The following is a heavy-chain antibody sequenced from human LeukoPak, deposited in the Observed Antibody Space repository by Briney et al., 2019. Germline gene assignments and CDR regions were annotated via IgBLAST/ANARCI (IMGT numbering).Heavy chain of an antibody. V-gene: IGHV3-21*01. CDR1: GFTFSSYA. CDR2: ISSSSTYI. D-gene: IGHD1-26*01. Sequence: GGSLRLSCAASGFTFSSYAMSWVRQAPGKGLEWVSSISSSSTYIYYADSLKGRFTIPRDNAKNSLYLQMNSLRAEDTAVYFCARDLSVGAKPDLGFDYWGQGTLVTVSS. J-gene: IGHJ4*02. CDR3: ARDLSVGAKPDLGFDY.